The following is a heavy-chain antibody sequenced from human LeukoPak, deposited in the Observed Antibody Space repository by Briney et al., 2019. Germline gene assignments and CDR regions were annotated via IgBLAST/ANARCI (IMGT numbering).Heavy chain of an antibody. CDR1: GFTVSSNY. CDR2: IYSGGST. CDR3: ARVLLIAVAGSSYYYYYGMDV. V-gene: IGHV3-53*01. Sequence: PGGSLRLSCAASGFTVSSNYMSWVRQAPGKGLEWVSVIYSGGSTYYADSVKGRFTISRDNAKNSLYLQMSSLRAEDTAVYYCARVLLIAVAGSSYYYYYGMDVWGQGTTVTVSS. D-gene: IGHD6-19*01. J-gene: IGHJ6*02.